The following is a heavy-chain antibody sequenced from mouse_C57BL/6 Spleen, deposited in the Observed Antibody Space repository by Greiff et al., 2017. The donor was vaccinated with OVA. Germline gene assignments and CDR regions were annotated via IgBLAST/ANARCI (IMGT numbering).Heavy chain of an antibody. Sequence: EVQGVESGGGLVKPGGSLKLSCAASGFTFSSYAMSWVRQTPEKRLEWVATISDGGSYTYYPDNVKGRFTISRDNAKNNLYLQMSHLKSEDTAMDYCARYGLYYYAMDYWGQGTSVTVSS. D-gene: IGHD1-1*02. CDR3: ARYGLYYYAMDY. CDR2: ISDGGSYT. V-gene: IGHV5-4*01. J-gene: IGHJ4*01. CDR1: GFTFSSYA.